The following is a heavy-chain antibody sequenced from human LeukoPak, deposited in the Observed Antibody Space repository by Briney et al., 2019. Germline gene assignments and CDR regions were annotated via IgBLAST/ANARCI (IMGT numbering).Heavy chain of an antibody. V-gene: IGHV3-33*01. CDR3: AREGRGSYGWFDP. Sequence: PGRSLRLSCAASGFTFSSYGMHWVRQAPGTGLVWVAVICYDGSNKYHADSVKGRFTISRDNSKNTLYLQMNSLRAEDTAVYYCAREGRGSYGWFDPWGQGTLVTVSS. CDR1: GFTFSSYG. D-gene: IGHD1-26*01. CDR2: ICYDGSNK. J-gene: IGHJ5*02.